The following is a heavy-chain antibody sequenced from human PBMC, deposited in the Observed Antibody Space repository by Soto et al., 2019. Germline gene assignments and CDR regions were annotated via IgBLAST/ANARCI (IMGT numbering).Heavy chain of an antibody. Sequence: VGSLRLSCAASGFPSSNHAMSWVRQAPGKGLEWVSGISDGGDLIYYADSVKGRFSMSRDNSENMLYLQMTNLRAEDTAIYFCAKRQGTGLAAKNFDFWGQGTLVTVSS. CDR1: GFPSSNHA. CDR3: AKRQGTGLAAKNFDF. CDR2: ISDGGDLI. V-gene: IGHV3-23*01. J-gene: IGHJ4*02. D-gene: IGHD2-15*01.